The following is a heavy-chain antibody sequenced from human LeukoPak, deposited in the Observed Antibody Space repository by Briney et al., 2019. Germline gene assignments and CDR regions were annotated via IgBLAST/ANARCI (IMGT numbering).Heavy chain of an antibody. J-gene: IGHJ6*04. CDR1: GFTFSSYS. CDR2: ISYAGSNK. D-gene: IGHD5-18*01. Sequence: GGSLRLSCAASGFTFSSYSMNWVRQAPGKGLEWVAVISYAGSNKYYADSVKGRFTISRDNSKNTLYLQMNSLRAEDTAVYYWARDLPKNGYPYYYYYGMDVWGKGTTVTVSS. V-gene: IGHV3-30*03. CDR3: ARDLPKNGYPYYYYYGMDV.